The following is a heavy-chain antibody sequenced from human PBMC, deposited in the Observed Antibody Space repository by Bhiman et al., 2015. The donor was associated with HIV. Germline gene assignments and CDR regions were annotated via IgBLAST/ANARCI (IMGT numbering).Heavy chain of an antibody. J-gene: IGHJ4*02. D-gene: IGHD5-24*01. CDR1: GFTFSNAW. Sequence: EVQLVESGGGLVKPGGSLTLSCTASGFTFSNAWMSWVRQVPGKGLEWVGRIKSNTDGGTTDYAAPVKGRFTVSRDDSKNTVYLQMNSLETEDTAVYYCTTDGCSHGYNVFFCWGQGTLVIVSS. V-gene: IGHV3-15*01. CDR2: IKSNTDGGTT. CDR3: TTDGCSHGYNVFFC.